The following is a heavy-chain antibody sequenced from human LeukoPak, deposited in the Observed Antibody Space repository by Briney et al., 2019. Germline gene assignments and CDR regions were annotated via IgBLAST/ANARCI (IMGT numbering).Heavy chain of an antibody. Sequence: PGRSLRLSCAASGFTFSSFAMHWVRQAPGKGLEWVALISFDGGNKYYADSVRGRFTISRDNSKNTLYLQMNSLRPDDTAVYYCAKGRRGWELLGLGDYWGQGTLVTVSS. CDR2: ISFDGGNK. CDR3: AKGRRGWELLGLGDY. CDR1: GFTFSSFA. V-gene: IGHV3-30*18. D-gene: IGHD1-26*01. J-gene: IGHJ4*02.